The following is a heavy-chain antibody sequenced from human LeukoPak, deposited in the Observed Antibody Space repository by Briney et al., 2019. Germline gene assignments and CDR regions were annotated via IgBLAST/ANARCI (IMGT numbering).Heavy chain of an antibody. Sequence: SETLSLTCTVPGGSISSYYWSWIRQPPGKGLEWIGYIYYSGSTNYNPSLKSRVTISVDTSKNQFSLKLSSVTAADTAVYYCARDAPRGWFDPWGQGTLVTVSS. J-gene: IGHJ5*02. V-gene: IGHV4-59*01. CDR1: GGSISSYY. CDR3: ARDAPRGWFDP. CDR2: IYYSGST.